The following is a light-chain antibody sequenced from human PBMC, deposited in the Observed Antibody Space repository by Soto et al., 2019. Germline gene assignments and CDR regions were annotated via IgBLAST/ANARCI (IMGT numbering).Light chain of an antibody. CDR2: EVS. Sequence: QSVLTQPASVSGSPGQSIAISCTGTSSDVGGYNYVSWYQQHPGKAPKLMLYEVSNRPSGVSSRFSGSKSGSTASLTISGLQAEDEGDYYGCSSTTTSTLVFGTGTKLTVL. CDR1: SSDVGGYNY. CDR3: CSSTTTSTLV. V-gene: IGLV2-14*01. J-gene: IGLJ1*01.